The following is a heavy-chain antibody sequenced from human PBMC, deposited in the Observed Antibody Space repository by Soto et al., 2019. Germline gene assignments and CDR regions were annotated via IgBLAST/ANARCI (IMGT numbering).Heavy chain of an antibody. V-gene: IGHV3-49*01. CDR1: GFTFDDYA. J-gene: IGHJ6*03. D-gene: IGHD2-8*01. CDR2: IRSKTYGGTT. Sequence: DVQLMESGGDLVQPGRSLRLSCTASGFTFDDYAVSWFRQAPGRGLEWVGFIRSKTYGGTTEYAASVKGRFTISRDGSKNIAYLQMNSLKIEDTAVYYCSRGSVLVLMVYATAYMDVWGKGTTVTVSS. CDR3: SRGSVLVLMVYATAYMDV.